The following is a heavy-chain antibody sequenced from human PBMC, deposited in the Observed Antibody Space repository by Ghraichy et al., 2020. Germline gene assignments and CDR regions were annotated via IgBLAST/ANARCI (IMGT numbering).Heavy chain of an antibody. J-gene: IGHJ5*02. CDR2: ITAGSGFK. CDR1: GFTFSTYD. V-gene: IGHV3-21*01. D-gene: IGHD3-3*01. Sequence: GESLNISCAASGFTFSTYDMNWVRQAPGKGLEWVSSITAGSGFKFYADSVRGRFTISRDNAENSLYLQMNSLRAEDTAIYYCATESPISIFGGIIHFDNSGQGTLVSVSS. CDR3: ATESPISIFGGIIHFDN.